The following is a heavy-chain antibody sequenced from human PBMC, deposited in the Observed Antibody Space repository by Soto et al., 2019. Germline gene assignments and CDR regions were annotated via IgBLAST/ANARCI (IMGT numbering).Heavy chain of an antibody. Sequence: PSETLSLTCTVSGGSISSYYWSWIRQPPGKGLEWIGYIFNSGSAHYNPSLKSRVTLSIDTSKNQFSLKPSSVTAADTAVYYCAGTDIVIEAPDCWGQGTLVTVSS. CDR2: IFNSGSA. CDR1: GGSISSYY. CDR3: AGTDIVIEAPDC. D-gene: IGHD2-15*01. J-gene: IGHJ4*02. V-gene: IGHV4-59*01.